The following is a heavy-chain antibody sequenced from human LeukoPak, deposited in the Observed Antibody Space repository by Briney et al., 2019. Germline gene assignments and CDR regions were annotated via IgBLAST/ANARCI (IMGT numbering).Heavy chain of an antibody. V-gene: IGHV3-64D*06. D-gene: IGHD3-22*01. J-gene: IGHJ4*02. CDR1: GFTFSNYA. CDR3: VKGTLGVSDYYNY. CDR2: ISSDGGST. Sequence: GRSLRLSCSASGFTFSNYAMHWVRQAPGKGLEYVSVISSDGGSTYYADSVKGRFTISRDNSKNTPYLQMSSLRAEDTAVYYCVKGTLGVSDYYNYWGQGTLVTVSS.